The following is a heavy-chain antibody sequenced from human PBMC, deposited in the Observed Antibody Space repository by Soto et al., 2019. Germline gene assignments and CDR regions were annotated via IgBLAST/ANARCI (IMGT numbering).Heavy chain of an antibody. D-gene: IGHD3-10*01. J-gene: IGHJ6*03. CDR1: GFTFSSYS. Sequence: EVQLVESGGGLVKPGGSLRLSCVVSGFTFSSYSMNWVRQAPGKGLEWVSSISSGSNYTYYADSVKGRFTISRDNAKNSVYLQMNSLRAEDTALYYCAREFKESQDYYYCMDVWGKGTTVTVSS. CDR3: AREFKESQDYYYCMDV. V-gene: IGHV3-21*06. CDR2: ISSGSNYT.